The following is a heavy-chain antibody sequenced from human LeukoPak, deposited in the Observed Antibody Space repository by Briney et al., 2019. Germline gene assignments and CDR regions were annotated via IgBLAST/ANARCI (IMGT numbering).Heavy chain of an antibody. CDR1: GFTFSSYE. V-gene: IGHV3-48*03. D-gene: IGHD3-3*01. CDR3: ARVPVSGFLLRSFDI. Sequence: GGSLRLSCAASGFTFSSYEMNWVRQAPGKGLEWVSYISLSGNTIYYADSVKGRFTISRDNAKNSLYLQMNSLRAEDTAVYYCARVPVSGFLLRSFDIWGQGTMVTVST. CDR2: ISLSGNTI. J-gene: IGHJ3*02.